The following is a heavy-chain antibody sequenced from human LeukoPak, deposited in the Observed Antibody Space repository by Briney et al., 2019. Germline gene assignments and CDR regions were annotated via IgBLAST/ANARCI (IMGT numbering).Heavy chain of an antibody. Sequence: SGGSLRLSCAASGFTFSSYWMSWVRHAPGKGLEWVANITQDGSERYYVDSVRGRFTISRDNAKNSLYLQMNSLRAEDTAVYYCAREDVDIACTPLCDYWGQGDLVTVSS. CDR1: GFTFSSYW. V-gene: IGHV3-7*05. CDR3: AREDVDIACTPLCDY. D-gene: IGHD5/OR15-5a*01. CDR2: ITQDGSER. J-gene: IGHJ4*02.